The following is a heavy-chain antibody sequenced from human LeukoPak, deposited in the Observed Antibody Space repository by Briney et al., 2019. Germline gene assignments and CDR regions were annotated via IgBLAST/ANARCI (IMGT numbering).Heavy chain of an antibody. D-gene: IGHD2-15*01. CDR1: VSGFTFSSYT. Sequence: GGSLRLSCAASVSGFTFSSYTMNWVRQAPGKGLEWVSAISGSGGSTYYADSVKGRFTISRDNSKNTLYLQMNSLRAEDTAVYYCAKYRPGSCYDYWGQGTLVTVSS. J-gene: IGHJ4*02. CDR2: ISGSGGST. V-gene: IGHV3-23*01. CDR3: AKYRPGSCYDY.